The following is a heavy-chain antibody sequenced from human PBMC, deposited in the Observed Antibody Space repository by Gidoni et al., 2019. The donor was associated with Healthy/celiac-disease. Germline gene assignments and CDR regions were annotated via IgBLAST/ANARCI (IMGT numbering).Heavy chain of an antibody. CDR2: ITGGSTI. Sequence: QVQLVESGGGLVKPGGSLRLSCAASGFTFSDYSMSWIRQAPGKGLEWVSYITGGSTIYYADSVKGRFTISRDNAKNSLYLQMNSLRAEDTAVYYCARNPLWYYFDFWGQGTLVTVSS. J-gene: IGHJ4*02. V-gene: IGHV3-11*01. D-gene: IGHD3-10*01. CDR1: GFTFSDYS. CDR3: ARNPLWYYFDF.